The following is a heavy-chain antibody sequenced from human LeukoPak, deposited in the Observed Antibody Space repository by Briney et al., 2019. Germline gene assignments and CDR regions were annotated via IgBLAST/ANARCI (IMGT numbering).Heavy chain of an antibody. D-gene: IGHD1-26*01. CDR3: ARGERSYYDY. CDR2: IYISGST. V-gene: IGHV4-4*07. CDR1: GGSISSYF. J-gene: IGHJ4*02. Sequence: SGTLSLTCTVSGGSISSYFWSWIRQPAGKGLEWIGRIYISGSTNYIPSLKSRVTMSVDTSKRQFSLKLTLVTAADTAVYFCARGERSYYDYWGQGTPVTVSS.